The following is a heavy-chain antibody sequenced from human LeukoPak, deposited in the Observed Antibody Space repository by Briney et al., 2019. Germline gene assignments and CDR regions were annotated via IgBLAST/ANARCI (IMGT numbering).Heavy chain of an antibody. CDR1: GYRFNSYW. D-gene: IGHD5/OR15-5a*01. CDR3: ARRGLTPEPAGVHGFRIDFDY. J-gene: IGHJ4*02. CDR2: FYPSDSEC. Sequence: GEPLKISCRGSGYRFNSYWIGWVRQKPGKGRKWMGIFYPSDSECRYRPSCQGQVSNSVHNTIGTAYLQWSCLAATDFATSYCARRGLTPEPAGVHGFRIDFDYWGQGSVVTVSS. V-gene: IGHV5-51*01.